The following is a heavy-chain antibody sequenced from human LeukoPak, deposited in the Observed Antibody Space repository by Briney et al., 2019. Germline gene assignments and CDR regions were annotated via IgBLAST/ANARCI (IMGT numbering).Heavy chain of an antibody. CDR3: SCSNTNY. J-gene: IGHJ4*02. D-gene: IGHD2-2*01. CDR2: INQDGIEK. CDR1: GFTFSSYW. V-gene: IGHV3-7*01. Sequence: GGSLRLSCAASGFTFSSYWMTWVRQAPGKGLEWVVNINQDGIEKYYVDSVKGRFTLSRDNAKNSLYLQMNSLRAEDTAVYYCSCSNTNYWGRGTLVIVSS.